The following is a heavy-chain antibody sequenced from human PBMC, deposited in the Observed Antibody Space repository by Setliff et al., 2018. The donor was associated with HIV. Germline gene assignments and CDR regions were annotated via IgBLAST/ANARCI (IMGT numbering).Heavy chain of an antibody. CDR2: INPNTGGT. D-gene: IGHD3-10*01. J-gene: IGHJ4*02. CDR1: GYTLTDYY. V-gene: IGHV1-2*02. Sequence: ASVKVSCKASGYTLTDYYMHWVRQAPGQGLEWMGWINPNTGGTNFAQKFQGRVTMTRDTSISIAYMELSRLKSDDTAVYYCAREGSPIYYFDYWSQGTLVTVSS. CDR3: AREGSPIYYFDY.